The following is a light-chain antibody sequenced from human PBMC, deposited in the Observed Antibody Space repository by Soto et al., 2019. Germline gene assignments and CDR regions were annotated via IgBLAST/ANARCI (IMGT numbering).Light chain of an antibody. CDR1: QSVSSSY. CDR2: GAS. V-gene: IGKV3-20*01. CDR3: QQYGSSPPSST. J-gene: IGKJ5*01. Sequence: EIVLTQSPGTLSLSPGERATLSCRASQSVSSSYLAWYQQKPGQAPRLLIYGASSRATGIPDRFSGRGSGTDFTLTISRLEPEDFAVYYCQQYGSSPPSSTFGQGTRLEIK.